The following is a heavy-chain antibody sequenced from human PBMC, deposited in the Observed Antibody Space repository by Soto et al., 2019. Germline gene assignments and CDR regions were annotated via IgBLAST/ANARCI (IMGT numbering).Heavy chain of an antibody. J-gene: IGHJ4*02. CDR2: TYYRSKWYN. CDR1: GDSVSTNSAA. Sequence: SQTLSLTCAISGDSVSTNSAAWHWIRQSPSRCRVWLGRTYYRSKWYNDYAVSVKSRVTITPDTSKNQFSLQLKSVTPEDMAMYYCARQFDDSDNSSDYLDYWGQGTLVTVSS. V-gene: IGHV6-1*01. D-gene: IGHD6-19*01. CDR3: ARQFDDSDNSSDYLDY.